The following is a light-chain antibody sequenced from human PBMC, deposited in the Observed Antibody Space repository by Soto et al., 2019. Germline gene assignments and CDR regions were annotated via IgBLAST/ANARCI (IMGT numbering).Light chain of an antibody. J-gene: IGLJ2*01. CDR3: NSYTRSNTRV. V-gene: IGLV2-14*01. CDR1: SSDVGGYNY. Sequence: SALTQPASVSGSPGQSITISCTGTSSDVGGYNYVSWYQQHPGKAPKLMIYEVSNRPSGVSNRFSGSKSGNTASLTISGLQAEDEADYYCNSYTRSNTRVFGGGTKLTVL. CDR2: EVS.